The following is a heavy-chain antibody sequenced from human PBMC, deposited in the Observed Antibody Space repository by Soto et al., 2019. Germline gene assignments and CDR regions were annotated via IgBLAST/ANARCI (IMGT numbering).Heavy chain of an antibody. CDR1: GYTFTGYY. CDR2: INPNSGGT. V-gene: IGHV1-2*04. CDR3: ARDGGGYCSSTSCYDDGMDV. Sequence: QVQLVQSGAEVKKPGASVKVSCKASGYTFTGYYMHWVRQAPGQGLEWMGWINPNSGGTNYAQEVQGWGNMTRETSIRTAYMELSRLRSDDTAVYYCARDGGGYCSSTSCYDDGMDVWGQGTTVTVSS. J-gene: IGHJ6*02. D-gene: IGHD2-2*03.